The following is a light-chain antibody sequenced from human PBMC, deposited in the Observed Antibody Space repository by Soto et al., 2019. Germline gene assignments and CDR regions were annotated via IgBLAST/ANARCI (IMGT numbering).Light chain of an antibody. CDR2: KAS. Sequence: DAQMTQSPSTLSASVGDRVTITCRVSQSIDNWLAWYQQKPGKAPKLLIYKASTLQSGVPSRFSGSGLGTEFTLTISSLQSDDFATYYCQQYNIYSPYTFGQGTRLAIK. V-gene: IGKV1-5*03. CDR3: QQYNIYSPYT. J-gene: IGKJ2*01. CDR1: QSIDNW.